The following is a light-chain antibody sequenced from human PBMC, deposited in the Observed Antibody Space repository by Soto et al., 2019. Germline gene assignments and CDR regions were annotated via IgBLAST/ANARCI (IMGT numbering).Light chain of an antibody. V-gene: IGKV3-20*01. CDR3: QQYGGSPT. CDR2: GAS. CDR1: QSVSSSY. J-gene: IGKJ1*01. Sequence: EIVLTQSPGTLSLSPGERATLSCRASQSVSSSYLAWYQQKPGQAPRLLIYGASSGATGIPDRFSGSGSGTDFTLTISRLEPEDFAVYYCQQYGGSPTFGQGTKVEIK.